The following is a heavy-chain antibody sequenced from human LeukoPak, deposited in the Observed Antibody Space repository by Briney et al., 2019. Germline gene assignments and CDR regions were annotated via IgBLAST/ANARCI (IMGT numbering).Heavy chain of an antibody. CDR1: GFTFDDYA. Sequence: PGGSLRLSCAASGFTFDDYAMHWVRQAPGKGLEWVAFIRYDGSNKYYADSVKGRFTISRDNSKNTLYLQMNSLKAEDTAVYYCAKDPYCSSTSCYTPEYFQHWGQGTLVTVSS. J-gene: IGHJ1*01. CDR3: AKDPYCSSTSCYTPEYFQH. V-gene: IGHV3-30*02. CDR2: IRYDGSNK. D-gene: IGHD2-2*02.